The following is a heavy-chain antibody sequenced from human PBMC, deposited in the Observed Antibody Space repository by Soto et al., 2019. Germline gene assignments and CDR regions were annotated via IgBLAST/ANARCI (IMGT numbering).Heavy chain of an antibody. V-gene: IGHV4-4*07. CDR1: GGSISSYY. J-gene: IGHJ3*02. Sequence: SATLSLTCTVSGGSISSYYWSWIRQPAGKGLEWIGRIYTSGSTNYNPSLKSRVTMSVDTSKNQFSLKLSSVTAADTAVYYCAREKPFDIVVVVAAPRNDAFDIWGQGTMVTVSS. CDR3: AREKPFDIVVVVAAPRNDAFDI. D-gene: IGHD2-15*01. CDR2: IYTSGST.